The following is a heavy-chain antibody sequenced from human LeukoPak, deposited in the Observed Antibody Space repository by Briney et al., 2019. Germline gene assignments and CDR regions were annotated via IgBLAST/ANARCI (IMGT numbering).Heavy chain of an antibody. CDR1: GGSISSSSYY. V-gene: IGHV4-39*01. CDR2: IYYSGST. CDR3: ARHPVGSTTGTNYYYYYYMDV. D-gene: IGHD1-1*01. Sequence: PSETLSLTCTVSGGSISSSSYYWGWIRQPPGKGLEWIGSIYYSGSTYYNPSLKSRVTISVDTSKNQFSLKLSSVTAADTAVYYCARHPVGSTTGTNYYYYYYMDVWGKGTTVTVSS. J-gene: IGHJ6*03.